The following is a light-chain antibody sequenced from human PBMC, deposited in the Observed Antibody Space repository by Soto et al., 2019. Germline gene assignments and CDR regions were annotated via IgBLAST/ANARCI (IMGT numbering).Light chain of an antibody. CDR2: GNS. J-gene: IGLJ3*02. CDR1: SSNIGAGYD. Sequence: QSVLTQPPSVSGAPGQRVTISCTGSSSNIGAGYDVHWYQQLPGTAPKLLIYGNSNRPSGVPDRFSGSKSGTSASLAITGLQAEDEADYYRQSYDSSLSGWVFGGGTKPPS. CDR3: QSYDSSLSGWV. V-gene: IGLV1-40*01.